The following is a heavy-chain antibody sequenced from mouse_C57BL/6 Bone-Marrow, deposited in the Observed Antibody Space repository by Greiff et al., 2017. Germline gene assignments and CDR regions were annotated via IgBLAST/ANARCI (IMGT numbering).Heavy chain of an antibody. D-gene: IGHD1-1*01. CDR3: ARLDYYGSSPYYFDY. CDR1: GYTFTSYW. CDR2: IDPSDSYT. V-gene: IGHV1-59*01. Sequence: QVQLKQPGAELVRPGTSVKLSCKASGYTFTSYWMHWVKQRPGQGLEWIGVIDPSDSYTNYNQKFKGKATLTVDTSSSTAYMQLSSLTSEDSAVYYCARLDYYGSSPYYFDYCGQGTTLTVSS. J-gene: IGHJ2*01.